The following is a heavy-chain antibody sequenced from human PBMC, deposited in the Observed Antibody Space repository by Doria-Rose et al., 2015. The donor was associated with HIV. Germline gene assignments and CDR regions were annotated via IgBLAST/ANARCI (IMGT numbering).Heavy chain of an antibody. V-gene: IGHV2-26*01. CDR1: GVSLSSPGMG. J-gene: IGHJ4*02. CDR3: ARIKSSRWYHKYYFGF. Sequence: ESGPVLVKPTETLTLTCTVSGVSLSSPGMGVSWIRQPPGKALEWLANIFSDDERSYKTSLKSRLTISRGTSKSQVVLTMTDMDPMDTATYYCARIKSSRWYHKYYFGFWGQGTLVIASA. D-gene: IGHD6-13*01. CDR2: IFSDDER.